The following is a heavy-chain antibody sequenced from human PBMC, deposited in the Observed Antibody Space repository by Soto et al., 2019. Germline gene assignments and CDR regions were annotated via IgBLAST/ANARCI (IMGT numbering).Heavy chain of an antibody. D-gene: IGHD3-10*01. CDR3: ARVRTFGDNKHNYMDV. CDR2: IWSDGSNE. CDR1: EFTFSRHG. J-gene: IGHJ6*03. V-gene: IGHV3-33*01. Sequence: QVQLVESGGGVVQPGRSLRLSCAASEFTFSRHGMHWVRQAPGKGLQWVGVIWSDGSNEVYADSVKGRFIISRDNSKNTLYLQMNSLRAEDTAVYYCARVRTFGDNKHNYMDVWGTGITVTVSS.